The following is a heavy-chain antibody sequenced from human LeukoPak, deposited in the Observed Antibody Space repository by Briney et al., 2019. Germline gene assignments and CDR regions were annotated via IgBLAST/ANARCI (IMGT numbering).Heavy chain of an antibody. CDR3: VRVVTTRSGSYHFDN. CDR2: SATTKPNSCTT. Sequence: GGSLRLSCAGAGCSIADHHMGWVRQAPGTGLEWIGRSATTKPNSCTTQYAASVRGRFTISRDESQNPLYLHLNSLTTADTAVYYCVRVVTTRSGSYHFDNWGLGTLVSVSS. V-gene: IGHV3-72*01. J-gene: IGHJ4*02. D-gene: IGHD6-6*01. CDR1: GCSIADHH.